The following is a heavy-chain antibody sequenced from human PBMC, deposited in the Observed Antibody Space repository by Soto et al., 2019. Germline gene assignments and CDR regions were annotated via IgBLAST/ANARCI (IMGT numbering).Heavy chain of an antibody. CDR2: ISRYGDFT. J-gene: IGHJ4*02. D-gene: IGHD3-22*01. CDR3: AKDRYLAHVSRCYLFDN. CDR1: GFTFNIYA. V-gene: IGHV3-23*01. Sequence: EVQLLESGGDLIQPGGSLRLSCAASGFTFNIYAMTWVRQAPGKGLEWVSAISRYGDFTDYAYSVEGRFTISRDNSKNTLYLQMNIRRAEDTAVYYCAKDRYLAHVSRCYLFDNWGQGTLFPVSS.